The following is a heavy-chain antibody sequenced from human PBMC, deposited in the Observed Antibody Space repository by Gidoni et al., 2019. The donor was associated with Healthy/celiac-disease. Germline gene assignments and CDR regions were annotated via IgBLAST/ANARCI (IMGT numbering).Heavy chain of an antibody. CDR1: GFTFSSHV. CDR2: IRYDGSNK. CDR3: AAAKYCSGGSCYLVGAFDI. V-gene: IGHV3-30*02. D-gene: IGHD2-15*01. J-gene: IGHJ3*02. Sequence: VQLVESGGGVVHPGGSLLLSCAASGFTFSSHVMHWVRQAPGKGLEWVAFIRYDGSNKYDADSVKGRVTISRDNSKNTLYLQMNSLRAEDTAVYYCAAAKYCSGGSCYLVGAFDIWGQGTMVTVSS.